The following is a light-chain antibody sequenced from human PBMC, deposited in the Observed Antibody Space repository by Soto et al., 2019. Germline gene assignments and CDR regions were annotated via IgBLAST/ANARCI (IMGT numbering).Light chain of an antibody. Sequence: EVVLTQSPGTLSLSPGVRATLSCRASQSVSSSFLAWYQQKPGQAPRLXIYGASSRATGIPDRFSGSGSGTDFTLTISRLEPEDFAVYYCQQYDSSPKTFGQGTKVDIK. CDR3: QQYDSSPKT. CDR1: QSVSSSF. J-gene: IGKJ1*01. CDR2: GAS. V-gene: IGKV3-20*01.